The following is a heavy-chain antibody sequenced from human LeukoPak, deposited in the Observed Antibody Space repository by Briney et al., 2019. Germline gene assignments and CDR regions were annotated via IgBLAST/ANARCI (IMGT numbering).Heavy chain of an antibody. D-gene: IGHD6-19*01. Sequence: GRSLRLSCAASGFTFSSYGMHWVRQAPGKGLEWVAVISYDGSNKYYADSVKGRFTISRDNSKNTLYLQMNSLRAEDTAVYYCAKGRSSGWSSSFDYWGQGTLVTVSS. CDR2: ISYDGSNK. CDR1: GFTFSSYG. CDR3: AKGRSSGWSSSFDY. J-gene: IGHJ4*02. V-gene: IGHV3-30*18.